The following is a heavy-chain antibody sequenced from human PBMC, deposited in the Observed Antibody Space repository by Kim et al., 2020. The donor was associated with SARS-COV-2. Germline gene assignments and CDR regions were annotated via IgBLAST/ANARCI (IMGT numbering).Heavy chain of an antibody. CDR2: IKQGGTAK. Sequence: GGSLRLSCAASGFTFSSFWMSWVRQAPGKGLEWVANIKQGGTAKYYVDSVRGRFTISRDNAKNSLYLQMNSLRAEDTAVYYCARELDDFWSGYSFDYWGQGTLVTVSS. J-gene: IGHJ4*02. CDR3: ARELDDFWSGYSFDY. CDR1: GFTFSSFW. V-gene: IGHV3-7*01. D-gene: IGHD3-3*01.